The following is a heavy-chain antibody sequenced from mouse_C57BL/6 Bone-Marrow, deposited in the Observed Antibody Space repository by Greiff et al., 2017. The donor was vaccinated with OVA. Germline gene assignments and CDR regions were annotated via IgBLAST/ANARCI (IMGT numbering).Heavy chain of an antibody. CDR3: ATYYDYSYWYFDV. CDR2: ISYDGSN. J-gene: IGHJ1*03. D-gene: IGHD2-4*01. Sequence: ESGPGLVKPSQSLSLTCSVTGYSITSGYYWNWIRQFPGNKLEWMGYISYDGSNNYNPSLKNRISITRDTSKNQFFLKLNSVTTEDTATYYCATYYDYSYWYFDVWGTGTTVTVSS. V-gene: IGHV3-6*01. CDR1: GYSITSGYY.